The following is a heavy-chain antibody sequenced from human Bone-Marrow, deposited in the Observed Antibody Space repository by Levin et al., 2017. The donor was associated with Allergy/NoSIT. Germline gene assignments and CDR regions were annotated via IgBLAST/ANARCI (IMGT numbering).Heavy chain of an antibody. Sequence: SQTLSLTCAVSGYSISSGYYWGWIRQSPGKGLEWIATIYQSGSTYYNSSLRGRVTISIDTSKNQFSLTLTSVTAADTAVYFCARFGASRALSVAYCYYGMDVWGQGTTVTVS. CDR1: GYSISSGYY. CDR3: ARFGASRALSVAYCYYGMDV. J-gene: IGHJ6*02. CDR2: IYQSGST. D-gene: IGHD3-16*01. V-gene: IGHV4-38-2*01.